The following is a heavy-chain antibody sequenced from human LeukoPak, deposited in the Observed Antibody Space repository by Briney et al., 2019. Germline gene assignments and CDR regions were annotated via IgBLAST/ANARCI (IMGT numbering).Heavy chain of an antibody. V-gene: IGHV4-34*01. CDR3: ARDSSGNQGIYSAGLLGY. Sequence: PSETLSLTCAVYGGSLNGHYWSWIRQPPGKGLEWIGESSDSGGTKFNPSLKSRVTISADTSKNQFSLKLSSVTAADTAVYYCARDSSGNQGIYSAGLLGYWGQGTLVTVSS. CDR1: GGSLNGHY. J-gene: IGHJ4*02. D-gene: IGHD5-12*01. CDR2: SSDSGGT.